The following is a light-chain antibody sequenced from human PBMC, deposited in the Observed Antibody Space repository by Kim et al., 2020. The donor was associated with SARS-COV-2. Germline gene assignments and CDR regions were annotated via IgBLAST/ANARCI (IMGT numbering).Light chain of an antibody. CDR2: GAS. CDR3: QQYNIWPQT. J-gene: IGKJ2*01. CDR1: QSVSIN. Sequence: EIVMTQSPATLSVSPGDRASLSCRASQSVSINLAWYQQQPGQAPRLLIYGASTRATGIPARFSGSGSGTEFTLTISSLQSEDFAVYYCQQYNIWPQTFGQGTKLEI. V-gene: IGKV3-15*01.